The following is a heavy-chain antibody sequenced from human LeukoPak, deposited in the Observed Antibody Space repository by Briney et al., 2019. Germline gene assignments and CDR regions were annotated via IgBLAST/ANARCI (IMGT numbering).Heavy chain of an antibody. J-gene: IGHJ4*02. Sequence: SETLSLTCAVYGGPFSGYYWSWIRQPPGKGLEWIGEINHSGSTNYNPSLKSRVTISVDTSKNQFSLKLSSVTAADTAAYYCARVGRSSWSVRRGAYDYWGQGTLVTVSS. CDR2: INHSGST. V-gene: IGHV4-34*01. D-gene: IGHD6-13*01. CDR3: ARVGRSSWSVRRGAYDY. CDR1: GGPFSGYY.